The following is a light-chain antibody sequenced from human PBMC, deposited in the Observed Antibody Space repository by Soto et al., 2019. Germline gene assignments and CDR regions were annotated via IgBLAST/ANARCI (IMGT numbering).Light chain of an antibody. J-gene: IGKJ1*01. V-gene: IGKV3D-20*02. CDR2: GAS. Sequence: EIVLTQSPGTLSLSPGERATLSCRASQSVSSSYLAWYQQKPGQAPRLLIYGASSRATGIPDRFSGSGSGTDFTLTISSLEPEDFAAYYCQRRSNWPRTFGQGTKV. CDR3: QRRSNWPRT. CDR1: QSVSSSY.